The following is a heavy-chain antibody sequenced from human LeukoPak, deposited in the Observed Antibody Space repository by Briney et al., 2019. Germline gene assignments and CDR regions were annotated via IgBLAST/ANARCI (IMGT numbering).Heavy chain of an antibody. D-gene: IGHD3-3*01. V-gene: IGHV3-23*01. CDR3: ARDRAWNYFDY. CDR2: ISGTGGTT. CDR1: GFTFSNYA. Sequence: GGSLRLSCAASGFTFSNYALSWVRQAPGKGLEWVSAISGTGGTTYYVDSVKGRFTISRDNSKNTLYLQMDSLRAEDTAVYYCARDRAWNYFDYWGQGTLVTVSS. J-gene: IGHJ4*02.